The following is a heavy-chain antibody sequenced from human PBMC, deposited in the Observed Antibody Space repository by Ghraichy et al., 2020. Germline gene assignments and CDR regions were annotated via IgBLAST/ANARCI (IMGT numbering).Heavy chain of an antibody. CDR1: GFTFSNYA. CDR2: ISGSGGRT. D-gene: IGHD3-10*01. V-gene: IGHV3-23*01. CDR3: AKSAWFGELLLRGDY. J-gene: IGHJ4*02. Sequence: GESLNISCAASGFTFSNYAMSWVRQAPGKGLEWVSAISGSGGRTYYADSVKGRFTISRDNSKNTLYLQMNSLRAEDTAVYYCAKSAWFGELLLRGDYWGQGTLVTVSS.